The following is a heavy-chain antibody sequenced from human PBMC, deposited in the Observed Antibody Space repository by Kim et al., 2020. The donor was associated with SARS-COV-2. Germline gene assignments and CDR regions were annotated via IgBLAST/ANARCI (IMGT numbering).Heavy chain of an antibody. J-gene: IGHJ5*02. CDR1: GFTFSSYS. CDR2: ISSSSYI. Sequence: GGSLRLSCAASGFTFSSYSMNWVRQAPGKGLEWVSSISSSSYIYYADSVKGRFTISRDNAKNSLYLQMNSLRAEDTAVYYCARDIHLATELRYFDWLKNWFDPWGQGTLVTVSS. D-gene: IGHD3-9*01. CDR3: ARDIHLATELRYFDWLKNWFDP. V-gene: IGHV3-21*01.